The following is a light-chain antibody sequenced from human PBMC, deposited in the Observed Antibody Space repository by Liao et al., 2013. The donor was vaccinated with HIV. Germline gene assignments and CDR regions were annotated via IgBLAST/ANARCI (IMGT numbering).Light chain of an antibody. CDR2: QNT. J-gene: IGLJ1*01. CDR1: TLGDKY. Sequence: SYELTQPPSVSVSPGQTASITCSGRTLGDKYVCWYQQRPGQSPVLVMYQNTKRPSGIPERFSGSNSGNTATLTISGTQAMDEADYYCQAWDSSARVFGTGTKVTVL. CDR3: QAWDSSARV. V-gene: IGLV3-1*01.